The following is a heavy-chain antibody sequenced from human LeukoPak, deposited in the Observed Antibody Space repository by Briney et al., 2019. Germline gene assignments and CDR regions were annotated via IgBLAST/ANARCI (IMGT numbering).Heavy chain of an antibody. CDR2: IYYSGST. Sequence: SETLSLTCTVSGGSIGTYYWSWVRQPPGKGLEWIGYIYYSGSTNYNPSLKSRVTISVDTSKSQVSLKLSSVTAADTAVYYCAKDGAPYSSGWYYWGQGALVTVSS. V-gene: IGHV4-59*12. CDR3: AKDGAPYSSGWYY. CDR1: GGSIGTYY. D-gene: IGHD6-19*01. J-gene: IGHJ4*02.